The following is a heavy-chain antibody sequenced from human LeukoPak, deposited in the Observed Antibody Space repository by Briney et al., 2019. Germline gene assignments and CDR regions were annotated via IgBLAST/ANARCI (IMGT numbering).Heavy chain of an antibody. CDR2: IRSGGSEG. D-gene: IGHD2-15*01. CDR1: GFTFSNYW. V-gene: IGHV3-7*01. Sequence: GGSLRLSCAVSGFTFSNYWMGWVRQAPGKGLEWVANIRSGGSEGFYGDSVKGRFTISRDNAHSSLILQMNSLRAEDTAVYYCARVDCSGYTCFSGFDYWGQEALVTVAS. CDR3: ARVDCSGYTCFSGFDY. J-gene: IGHJ4*02.